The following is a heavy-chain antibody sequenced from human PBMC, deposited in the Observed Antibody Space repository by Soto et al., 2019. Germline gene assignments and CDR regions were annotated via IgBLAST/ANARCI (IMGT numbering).Heavy chain of an antibody. CDR2: ISAYNGNT. J-gene: IGHJ5*02. D-gene: IGHD6-13*01. CDR1: GYTFTSYG. V-gene: IGHV1-18*01. Sequence: GASVKVSCKASGYTFTSYGISWVRQAPGQGLEWMGWISAYNGNTNYAQKLQGRVTMTTDTSTSTAYMELRSLRSDDTAVYYCARTLGYSSSWNNWFDPWGQGTLVTFSS. CDR3: ARTLGYSSSWNNWFDP.